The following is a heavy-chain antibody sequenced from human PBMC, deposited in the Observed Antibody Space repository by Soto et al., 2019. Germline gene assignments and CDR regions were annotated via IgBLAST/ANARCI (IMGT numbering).Heavy chain of an antibody. D-gene: IGHD6-19*01. CDR1: GFTFSSYA. CDR2: ISSNGGST. J-gene: IGHJ3*02. CDR3: ARMYSSSGFYYAFDI. V-gene: IGHV3-64*01. Sequence: GGSLRLSCAASGFTFSSYAMHWVRQAPGKGLEYVSAISSNGGSTYYANSVKGRFTISRDNSKNTLYLQMGSLRAEDMAVYYCARMYSSSGFYYAFDIWGQGIMVTVSS.